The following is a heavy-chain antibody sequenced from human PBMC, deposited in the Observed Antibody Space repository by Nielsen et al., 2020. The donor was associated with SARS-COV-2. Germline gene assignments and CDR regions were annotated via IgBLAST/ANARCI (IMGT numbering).Heavy chain of an antibody. CDR1: GFTFYNYA. CDR3: ARDLFINGDYERPLFDY. D-gene: IGHD4-17*01. V-gene: IGHV3-23*03. Sequence: GGSLRLSCAASGFTFYNYAMSWVRQAPGKGLEWVSGIYSASSGRYYADSVKGRFTISRDNSKNTLFLHMNSLRAEDTAVYYCARDLFINGDYERPLFDYWGQGTYVTVSS. J-gene: IGHJ4*02. CDR2: IYSASSGR.